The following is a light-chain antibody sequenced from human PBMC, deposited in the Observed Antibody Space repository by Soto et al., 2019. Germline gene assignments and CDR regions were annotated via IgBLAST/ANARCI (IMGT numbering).Light chain of an antibody. CDR3: QQYNSYWT. J-gene: IGKJ1*01. CDR1: QSINRY. CDR2: AAS. V-gene: IGKV1-39*01. Sequence: DIQMTQSPSSLSASVGDRVTITCRASQSINRYINWYQQKPGKAPKLLINAASSLQSGVPSRFSGSGSGTEFTLTISSLQPDDFATYYCQQYNSYWTFGQGTKVDIK.